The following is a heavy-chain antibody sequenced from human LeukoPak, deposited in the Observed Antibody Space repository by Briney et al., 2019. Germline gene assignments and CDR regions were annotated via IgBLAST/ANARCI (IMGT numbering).Heavy chain of an antibody. V-gene: IGHV4-34*01. J-gene: IGHJ6*02. CDR1: GGSFSGYY. CDR3: ARDNGEMATIYYYGMDV. Sequence: SETLSLTCAVYGGSFSGYYWSWIRQPPGKGLEWIGEINHRGSTNYNPSLKSRATISVDTSKNQFSLKLSSVTAADTAVYYCARDNGEMATIYYYGMDVWGQGTTVTVSS. D-gene: IGHD5-24*01. CDR2: INHRGST.